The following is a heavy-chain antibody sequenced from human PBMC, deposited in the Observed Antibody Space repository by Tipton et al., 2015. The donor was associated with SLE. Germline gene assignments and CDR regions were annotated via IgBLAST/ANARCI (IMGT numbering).Heavy chain of an antibody. Sequence: TLSLTCTVSGASISSGGYYWSWIRQHPGKGLEWIGYIYYTGRTFYNPSLKSRLTISVDTSKNKFSLNLRSVSAADTAVYYCARSDPSYSGYSYWGQGTLVTVSS. CDR3: ARSDPSYSGYSY. CDR1: GASISSGGYY. J-gene: IGHJ4*02. D-gene: IGHD5-12*01. CDR2: IYYTGRT. V-gene: IGHV4-31*03.